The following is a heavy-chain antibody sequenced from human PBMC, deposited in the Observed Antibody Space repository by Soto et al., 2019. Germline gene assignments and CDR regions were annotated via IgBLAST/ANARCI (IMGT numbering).Heavy chain of an antibody. Sequence: QVQLVQSGAEVKKPGASVKVSCKASGYSFTSYDINWVRQATGQGLEWMGWMNPNSGNTGYAQKFQGRVTMTRNTSIGTAYMELSSLRSEDTAVYYCARERSSGWYVDYWGQGTLVTVSS. CDR2: MNPNSGNT. V-gene: IGHV1-8*01. CDR3: ARERSSGWYVDY. J-gene: IGHJ4*02. CDR1: GYSFTSYD. D-gene: IGHD6-19*01.